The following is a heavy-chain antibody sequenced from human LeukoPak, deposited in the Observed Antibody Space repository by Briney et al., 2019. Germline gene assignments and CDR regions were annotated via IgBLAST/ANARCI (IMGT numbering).Heavy chain of an antibody. Sequence: GGSLRLSCAASGFTFRSYAMSWVRQAPGKGLEWVSAISGSGGSTYYADSVKGRFTISRDNSKDTLYLQMNSLRAEDTAVYYCAKNDCSGGSCGYFQHWGQGTLVTVSS. V-gene: IGHV3-23*01. J-gene: IGHJ1*01. CDR1: GFTFRSYA. CDR2: ISGSGGST. CDR3: AKNDCSGGSCGYFQH. D-gene: IGHD2-15*01.